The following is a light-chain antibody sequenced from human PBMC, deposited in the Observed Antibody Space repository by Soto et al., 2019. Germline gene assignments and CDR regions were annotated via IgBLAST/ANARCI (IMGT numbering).Light chain of an antibody. CDR1: QSVSSY. J-gene: IGKJ2*01. Sequence: EIVLTQSPATLSLSPGERATLSCRASQSVSSYLSWYQQKPGQAPRLLIYDASNRATASPARFSGSGSGTDFTLTISSLEPEDFAVYYCQQRSNWPPTFGQGTKLEI. CDR3: QQRSNWPPT. V-gene: IGKV3-11*01. CDR2: DAS.